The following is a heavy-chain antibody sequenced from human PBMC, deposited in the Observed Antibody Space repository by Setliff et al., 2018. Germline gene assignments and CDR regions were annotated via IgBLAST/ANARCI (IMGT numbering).Heavy chain of an antibody. CDR1: GYTFRNYA. CDR3: ARAPSVELVTIRTNSWFTY. V-gene: IGHV1-18*01. J-gene: IGHJ4*02. CDR2: ISVYNGDT. Sequence: VSCKASGYTFRNYAFAWVRRAPGQGLEWVGWISVYNGDTNYAQKFQGRVTLTTDTSTSTAYMELRSLTSDDSAFYYCARAPSVELVTIRTNSWFTYWGQGTLVTVSS. D-gene: IGHD5-18*01.